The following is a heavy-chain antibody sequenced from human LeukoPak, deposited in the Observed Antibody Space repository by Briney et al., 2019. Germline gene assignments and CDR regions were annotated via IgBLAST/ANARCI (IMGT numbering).Heavy chain of an antibody. Sequence: GASVKVSCKASGYTFTSYGISWVRQAPGQGLEWMGWISSYNGDTKYAQKFQGRVTMTTDTSTSTAYMELRSLRSDDTAVYYCARDTSRYYSGSVIHWGQGTLVTVSP. CDR1: GYTFTSYG. CDR3: ARDTSRYYSGSVIH. D-gene: IGHD3-10*01. J-gene: IGHJ4*02. CDR2: ISSYNGDT. V-gene: IGHV1-18*01.